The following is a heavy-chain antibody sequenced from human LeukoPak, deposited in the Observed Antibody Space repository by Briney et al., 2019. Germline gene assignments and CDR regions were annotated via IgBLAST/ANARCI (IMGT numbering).Heavy chain of an antibody. D-gene: IGHD3-22*01. V-gene: IGHV4-38-2*02. CDR1: GYSISSGYY. CDR2: IYHSGST. Sequence: SETLSLTCTVSGYSISSGYYWGWIRQPPGKGLEWIGSIYHSGSTYYNPSLKSRVTISVDTSKNQFSLKLSSVTAADTAVYYCARDRVSPRLGYWFDPWGQGTLVTVSS. CDR3: ARDRVSPRLGYWFDP. J-gene: IGHJ5*02.